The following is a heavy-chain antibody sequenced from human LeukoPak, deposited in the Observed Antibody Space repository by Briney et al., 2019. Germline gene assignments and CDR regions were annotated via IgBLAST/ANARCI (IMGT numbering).Heavy chain of an antibody. J-gene: IGHJ3*02. CDR1: VFTVSRNY. CDR2: IYSGGST. V-gene: IGHV3-53*01. Sequence: PGGSLRLSCAASVFTVSRNYMSSVRQAPGKGVEWVSVIYSGGSTYYADSVKGRFTISRDNSKNTLYLQMNSLRAEDTAVYYCASGPHDYGDYVGAFDIWGQGTMVTVSS. CDR3: ASGPHDYGDYVGAFDI. D-gene: IGHD4-17*01.